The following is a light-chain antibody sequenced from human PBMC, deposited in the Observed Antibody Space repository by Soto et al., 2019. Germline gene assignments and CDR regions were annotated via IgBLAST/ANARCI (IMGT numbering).Light chain of an antibody. CDR2: GAS. CDR1: QSVRSRY. Sequence: EIVLTQSPGTLSLSPGERATLSCRASQSVRSRYLAWYQQKPGQAPRLLIYGASSRATGIPDRFSGSGSGTDFTLTITRLEPEDFAVYYCQQYGSAPYTFGLGTKLEI. J-gene: IGKJ2*01. CDR3: QQYGSAPYT. V-gene: IGKV3-20*01.